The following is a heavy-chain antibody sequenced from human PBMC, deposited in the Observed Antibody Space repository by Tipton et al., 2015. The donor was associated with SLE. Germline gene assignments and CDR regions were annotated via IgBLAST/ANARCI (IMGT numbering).Heavy chain of an antibody. CDR1: GGSISSSSYY. Sequence: TLSLTCTVSGGSISSSSYYWGWIRQPPGKGLEWIGSIYYSGSTYYNPSLKSRVTISVDTSKNQFSLKLSSVTAADTAVYYCASPRDGYNWDFDYWGQGTLVTVSS. J-gene: IGHJ4*02. CDR3: ASPRDGYNWDFDY. D-gene: IGHD5-24*01. V-gene: IGHV4-39*01. CDR2: IYYSGST.